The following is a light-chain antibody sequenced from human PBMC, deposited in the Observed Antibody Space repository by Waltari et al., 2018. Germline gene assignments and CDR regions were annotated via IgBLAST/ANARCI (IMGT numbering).Light chain of an antibody. CDR3: QQRHSYPIT. J-gene: IGKJ5*01. CDR2: TAS. Sequence: DIQLTQSPSFLSASVGDRVTITCRSSQGISSYLAWYQQKPGKAPKLLIHTASTLQVGVPSRFSGSGSGTDFTLTISSLQPEDFATYYCQQRHSYPITFGQGTRLEIK. V-gene: IGKV1-9*01. CDR1: QGISSY.